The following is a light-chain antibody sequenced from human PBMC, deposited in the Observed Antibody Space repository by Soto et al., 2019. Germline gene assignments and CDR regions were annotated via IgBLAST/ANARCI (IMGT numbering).Light chain of an antibody. CDR2: EVN. V-gene: IGLV2-8*01. CDR3: SSFAGTFFV. J-gene: IGLJ1*01. CDR1: SSDVGGYNY. Sequence: QSALTQPPSASGSPGQSVTISCTRTSSDVGGYNYVSWYQQHPGKVPKVLISEVNKRPSGVPDRFSGSKSGNTASLTVSGPQADDEADYYCSSFAGTFFVFGTGTKVTVL.